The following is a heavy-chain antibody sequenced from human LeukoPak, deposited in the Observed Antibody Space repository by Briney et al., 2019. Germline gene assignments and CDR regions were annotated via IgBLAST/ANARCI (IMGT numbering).Heavy chain of an antibody. J-gene: IGHJ6*02. V-gene: IGHV3-23*01. Sequence: PGGSLRLSCAASGFTFNNYGMTWVRQAPGKGLEWVSSISGTSGSTYYADSVKGRFTISRDNSKNTLYLQMNSLRAEDTAVYYCARYYNTDVWGQGATVTVSS. CDR3: ARYYNTDV. CDR1: GFTFNNYG. CDR2: ISGTSGST.